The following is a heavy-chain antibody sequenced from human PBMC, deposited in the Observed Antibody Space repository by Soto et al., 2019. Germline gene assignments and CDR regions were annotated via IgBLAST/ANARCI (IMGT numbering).Heavy chain of an antibody. D-gene: IGHD1-20*01. CDR2: IYHSGST. CDR3: ARGDNWKTRLYFDY. V-gene: IGHV4-30-2*01. Sequence: PSETLSLTCAVSGGSISSGGYSWSWIRQPPGKGLEWIGYIYHSGSTYYNPSLKSRVTISVDRSKNQFSLKLSSVTAADTAVYYCARGDNWKTRLYFDYWGQGTLVTVSS. CDR1: GGSISSGGYS. J-gene: IGHJ4*02.